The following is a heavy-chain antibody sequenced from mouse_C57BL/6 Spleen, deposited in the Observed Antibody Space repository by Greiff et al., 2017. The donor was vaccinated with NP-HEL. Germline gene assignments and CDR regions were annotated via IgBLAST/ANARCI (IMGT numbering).Heavy chain of an antibody. CDR3: ARSYGLLRYFDY. Sequence: QVQLQQPGAELVKPGASVKLSCKASGYTFTSYWMHWVKQRPGQGLEWIGMIHPNSGSTNYNEKFKSKATLTVDKSSSTAYMQLSSLTSEDSAVYYCARSYGLLRYFDYWGQGTTLTVSS. D-gene: IGHD2-3*01. V-gene: IGHV1-64*01. CDR2: IHPNSGST. CDR1: GYTFTSYW. J-gene: IGHJ2*01.